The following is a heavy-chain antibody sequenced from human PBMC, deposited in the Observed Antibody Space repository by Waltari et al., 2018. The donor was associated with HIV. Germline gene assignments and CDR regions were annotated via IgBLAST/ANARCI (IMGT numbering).Heavy chain of an antibody. Sequence: QAQLVESGGGVVQPGRSLRLSCEASGFAFSTYGMYWVRQAPGKGVEWGAVIWDDGSKKDYGDSGKGRFTISRDNSKNTVYLQMTSLRADDTGIYYCAGGRTAFGVVTGAPLGVDVWGQGTTVTVSS. CDR3: AGGRTAFGVVTGAPLGVDV. D-gene: IGHD3-3*01. J-gene: IGHJ6*02. V-gene: IGHV3-33*04. CDR2: IWDDGSKK. CDR1: GFAFSTYG.